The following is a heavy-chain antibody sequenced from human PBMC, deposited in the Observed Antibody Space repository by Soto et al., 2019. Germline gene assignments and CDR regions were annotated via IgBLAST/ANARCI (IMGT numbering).Heavy chain of an antibody. J-gene: IGHJ6*02. CDR1: GYTFTGYY. CDR2: INPNSGGT. CDR3: ARAKQDPPPDYYYYGMDF. V-gene: IGHV1-2*04. Sequence: GASVKVSCKASGYTFTGYYMHWVRQAPGQGLEWMGWINPNSGGTNYAQKFQGWVTMTRDTSISTAYMELSRLRSDDTAVYYCARAKQDPPPDYYYYGMDFWGQGTTVTVSS. D-gene: IGHD2-15*01.